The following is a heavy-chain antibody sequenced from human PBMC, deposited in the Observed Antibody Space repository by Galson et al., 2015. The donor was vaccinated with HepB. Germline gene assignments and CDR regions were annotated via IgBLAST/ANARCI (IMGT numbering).Heavy chain of an antibody. J-gene: IGHJ6*03. CDR3: ASVVSDKFWSRYEVLTSYYYQMDV. D-gene: IGHD3-3*01. V-gene: IGHV3-30-3*01. Sequence: SLRLSCAASGFTFSDYAIHWVRQAPGRGLEWVSVISCDGSNKRYADSVKGRFTISRDNSKNTLYLQMNCLRAEDTAVYYCASVVSDKFWSRYEVLTSYYYQMDVWGKGAAVTGTS. CDR2: ISCDGSNK. CDR1: GFTFSDYA.